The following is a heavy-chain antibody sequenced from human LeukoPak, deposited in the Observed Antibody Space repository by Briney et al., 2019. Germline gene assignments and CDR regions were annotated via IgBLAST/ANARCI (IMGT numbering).Heavy chain of an antibody. CDR2: NSSSSSYY. V-gene: IGHV3-21*01. CDR1: GFTFSSYS. Sequence: GGPLRLSCAASGFTFSSYSMNWVRQPPRRELEWVSFNSSSSSYYYYAHSVRGRFTISRDNAKNSLYLQMNSLRAEDTAVYYCARDHYSNYNWFDPWGQGTLVTVSS. J-gene: IGHJ5*02. D-gene: IGHD4-11*01. CDR3: ARDHYSNYNWFDP.